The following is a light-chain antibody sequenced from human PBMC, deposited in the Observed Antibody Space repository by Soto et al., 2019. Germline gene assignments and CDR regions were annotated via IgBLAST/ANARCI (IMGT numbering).Light chain of an antibody. CDR1: QSVNSW. J-gene: IGKJ1*01. CDR2: KAS. Sequence: DIQMTQSPSTLSASVGDRVTITCRASQSVNSWLAWYQQKPGKAPKLLIYKASSLEGGVPSRFSGSGSGTEFTLTISGLQPDDFATYYCQQYNTFWTLGQGTKVDMK. CDR3: QQYNTFWT. V-gene: IGKV1-5*03.